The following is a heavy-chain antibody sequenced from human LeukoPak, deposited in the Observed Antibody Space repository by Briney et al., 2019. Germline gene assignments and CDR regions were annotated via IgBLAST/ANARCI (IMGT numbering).Heavy chain of an antibody. V-gene: IGHV3-30*02. D-gene: IGHD2-2*01. CDR1: GFTFSCCG. J-gene: IGHJ4*02. CDR3: AKDQQLQPFHY. CDR2: IRYDGSNE. Sequence: GGSLRLSCAASGFTFSCCGMHWVRQAPGKGLGWVAFIRYDGSNEYYADSVKGRFTISRDNSKNTLYLQMNSLRPEDTSVYYCAKDQQLQPFHYWGQGTLVTVSS.